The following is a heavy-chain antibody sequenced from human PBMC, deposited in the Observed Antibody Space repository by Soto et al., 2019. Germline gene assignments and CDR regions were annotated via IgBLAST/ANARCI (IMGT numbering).Heavy chain of an antibody. Sequence: ASVKVSCKASGGTFSSYAISWVRQAPGQGLEWMGGIIPIFGTANYAQKFQGRVTITADESTSTAYMELSSLRSEDTAVYYCARQYSSSWALNWFDPWGQGILVTVSS. CDR3: ARQYSSSWALNWFDP. CDR2: IIPIFGTA. D-gene: IGHD6-13*01. V-gene: IGHV1-69*13. CDR1: GGTFSSYA. J-gene: IGHJ5*02.